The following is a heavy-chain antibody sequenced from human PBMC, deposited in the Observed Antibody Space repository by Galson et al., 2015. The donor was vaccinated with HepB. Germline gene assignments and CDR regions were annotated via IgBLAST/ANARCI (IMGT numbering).Heavy chain of an antibody. D-gene: IGHD6-19*01. J-gene: IGHJ4*02. CDR1: GFTFGDYA. V-gene: IGHV3-49*03. CDR2: IRSKAYGGTI. CDR3: TREQGSSGWYPVIY. Sequence: SLRLSCAASGFTFGDYAMSWFRQAPGKGLEWVGFIRSKAYGGTIEYAASVKGRFTISRDDSKSIAYLQMNSLKTEDTAVYYCTREQGSSGWYPVIYWGQGTLVTVSS.